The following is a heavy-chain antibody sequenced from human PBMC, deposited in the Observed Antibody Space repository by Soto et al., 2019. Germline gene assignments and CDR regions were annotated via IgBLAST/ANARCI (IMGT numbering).Heavy chain of an antibody. V-gene: IGHV4-34*01. Sequence: WETLSLTFAVYGGSFSGYYWSWIRQPPGKGMEWSGEINHSGSTNYNPSLKSRVTISVDTSKNKFSLKLSSVTTAETAVYYCARVSPFVGVVIRNNYYYYYGMDVWGQGSTVTVS. CDR3: ARVSPFVGVVIRNNYYYYYGMDV. CDR1: GGSFSGYY. CDR2: INHSGST. D-gene: IGHD3-3*01. J-gene: IGHJ6*02.